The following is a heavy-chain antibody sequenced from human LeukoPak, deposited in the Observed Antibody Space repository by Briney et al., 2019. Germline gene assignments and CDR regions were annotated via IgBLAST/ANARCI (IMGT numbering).Heavy chain of an antibody. J-gene: IGHJ4*02. V-gene: IGHV1-18*01. CDR2: ISAYNGNT. CDR1: GYTFTSYG. Sequence: GASVKVPCKASGYTFTSYGISWVRQAPGRGLEWMGWISAYNGNTNYAQKLQGRVTMTTDTSTSTAYMELRSLRSDDTAVYYCARDPMARFGYYYDSSGYYYFDYWGQGTLVTVSS. D-gene: IGHD3-22*01. CDR3: ARDPMARFGYYYDSSGYYYFDY.